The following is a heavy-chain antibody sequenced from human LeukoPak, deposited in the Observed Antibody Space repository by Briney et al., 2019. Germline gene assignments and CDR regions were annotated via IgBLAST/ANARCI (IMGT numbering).Heavy chain of an antibody. CDR1: GFTFTGYA. CDR2: ISGSGGST. CDR3: AKDRQGFGFGEQLDYYYMDV. J-gene: IGHJ6*03. Sequence: GGSLRLSCAASGFTFTGYAMSWVRQVPGKGLEWVSVISGSGGSTYYAGSVKGRFTISKDNSKNTLYLQMNSLRAEDTAVYYCAKDRQGFGFGEQLDYYYMDVWGKGTTVTVSS. D-gene: IGHD3-10*01. V-gene: IGHV3-23*01.